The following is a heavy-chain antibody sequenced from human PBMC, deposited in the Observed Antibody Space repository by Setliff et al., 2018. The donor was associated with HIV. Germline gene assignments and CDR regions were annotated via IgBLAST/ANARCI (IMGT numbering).Heavy chain of an antibody. CDR3: AKEGTSGWVLIDY. J-gene: IGHJ4*02. CDR1: GFTFNNYG. V-gene: IGHV3-30*02. D-gene: IGHD2-2*01. CDR2: IQYDGSKK. Sequence: PGGSLRLSCAASGFTFNNYGMHWVRQAPGKGLEWVAFIQYDGSKKYYADSVKGRFTISRDNSKNTLYLQMNSLSAEDTAVFYCAKEGTSGWVLIDYWGQGTLVTVSS.